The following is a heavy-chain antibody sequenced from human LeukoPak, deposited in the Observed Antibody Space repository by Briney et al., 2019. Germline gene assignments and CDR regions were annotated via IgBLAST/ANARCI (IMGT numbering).Heavy chain of an antibody. D-gene: IGHD1-26*01. J-gene: IGHJ4*02. CDR3: ARDSGSCAEGYYFDY. V-gene: IGHV4-4*07. CDR1: GDSISSYY. CDR2: IYTSGST. Sequence: SETLSLTCTVSGDSISSYYWSWIRQPAGKGLEWIGRIYTSGSTNYNPSLKSRVTMSVDTSKNQFSLKLSPVTAADTAVYYCARDSGSCAEGYYFDYWGQGTLVTVSS.